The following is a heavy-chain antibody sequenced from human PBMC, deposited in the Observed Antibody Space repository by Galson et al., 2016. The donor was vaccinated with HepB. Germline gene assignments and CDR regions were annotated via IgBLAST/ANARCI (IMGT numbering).Heavy chain of an antibody. CDR1: GFSFARYW. V-gene: IGHV3-7*01. CDR3: VRVQYIDECFDY. D-gene: IGHD1-1*01. Sequence: SLRLSCAASGFSFARYWMTWVRQAPGKGLEWVANMDGDGSRKNYVGSVKGRFTISRDNNRNTLYLQMNDLRADDSALYYCVRVQYIDECFDYWGKGALVTVSP. J-gene: IGHJ4*02. CDR2: MDGDGSRK.